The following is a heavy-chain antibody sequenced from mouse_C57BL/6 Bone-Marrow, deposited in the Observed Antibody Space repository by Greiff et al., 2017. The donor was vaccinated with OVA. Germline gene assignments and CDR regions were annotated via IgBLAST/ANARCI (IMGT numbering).Heavy chain of an antibody. D-gene: IGHD1-1*01. Sequence: VQLQQSGPELVKPGASVKIPCKASGYTFTDYNMDWVKQSHGKSLEWIGDINPNNGGTIYNQKFKGKATLTVDKSSRTAYMELRSLTSEVTAVYYSARECVYYYGSSPYWYFDGWGTGTTVTGAS. CDR1: GYTFTDYN. V-gene: IGHV1-18*01. J-gene: IGHJ1*03. CDR2: INPNNGGT. CDR3: ARECVYYYGSSPYWYFDG.